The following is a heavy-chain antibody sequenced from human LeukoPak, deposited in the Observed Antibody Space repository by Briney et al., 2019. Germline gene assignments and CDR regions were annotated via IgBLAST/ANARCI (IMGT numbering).Heavy chain of an antibody. D-gene: IGHD1-26*01. CDR1: GFTFSNYW. V-gene: IGHV3-7*01. Sequence: GGSLRLSCVGSGFTFSNYWVNWVRQAPGKGLEWVASIKGDEGDKKFVDSVKGRFTISRDNPQNSLYLQINFLRAEDTAVYYCARGDEDSVYRLSDYWGQGILVTVSS. CDR2: IKGDEGDK. CDR3: ARGDEDSVYRLSDY. J-gene: IGHJ4*02.